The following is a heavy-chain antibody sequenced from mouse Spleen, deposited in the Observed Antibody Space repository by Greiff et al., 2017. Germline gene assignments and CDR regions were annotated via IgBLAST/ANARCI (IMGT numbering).Heavy chain of an antibody. J-gene: IGHJ1*03. CDR3: AIYYGSSYGYFDV. V-gene: IGHV1-75*01. D-gene: IGHD1-1*01. CDR1: GYTFTDYY. CDR2: IFPGSGST. Sequence: VKLQESGPELVKPGASVKISCKASGYTFTDYYINWVKQRPGQGLEWIGWIFPGSGSTYYNEKFKGKATLTVDKSSSTAYMLLSSLTSEDSAVYFCAIYYGSSYGYFDVWGTGTTVTVSS.